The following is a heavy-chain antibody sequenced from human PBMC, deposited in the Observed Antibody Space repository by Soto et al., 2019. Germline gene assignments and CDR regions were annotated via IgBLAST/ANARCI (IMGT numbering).Heavy chain of an antibody. J-gene: IGHJ4*02. D-gene: IGHD3-3*01. CDR3: ARDLREIEAAFDY. Sequence: PWGSLRLSVSASGFTFSSYSMNWVRQAPGKGLEWVSCISSSSSTIYYAYSLKGRFTISRDNAKNSLYLQMNSMRDGDTAVYYFARDLREIEAAFDYWGQGSLVTVSS. CDR2: ISSSSSTI. V-gene: IGHV3-48*02. CDR1: GFTFSSYS.